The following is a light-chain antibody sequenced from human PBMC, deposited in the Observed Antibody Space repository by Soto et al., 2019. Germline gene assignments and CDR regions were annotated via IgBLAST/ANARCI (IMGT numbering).Light chain of an antibody. J-gene: IGKJ4*01. V-gene: IGKV1D-12*01. CDR1: QGVSTW. CDR2: TAS. Sequence: DIQMTQSPSSVSASVGDRVTITCRASQGVSTWLAWYQQKPGKAPNLLIYTASSLQGGVPSRFNSSGCGKRFTLTISSLEPEDFATDYCQQATTFPLTFGGGTKVEI. CDR3: QQATTFPLT.